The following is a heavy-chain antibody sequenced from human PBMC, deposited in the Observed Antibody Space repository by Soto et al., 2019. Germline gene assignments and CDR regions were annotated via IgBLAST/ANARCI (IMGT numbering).Heavy chain of an antibody. D-gene: IGHD4-4*01. V-gene: IGHV1-69*01. CDR3: ARDQYSNYGDSPYGMDV. Sequence: QVQLVQSGAEVKKPGSSVKVSCKASGGTFSSYAISWVRQAPGQGLEWMGGIIPIFGTANYAQKLQDRLTITADESTSTAYMELGSLRSEDTAVYYCARDQYSNYGDSPYGMDVWGQGTTVTVSS. J-gene: IGHJ6*02. CDR1: GGTFSSYA. CDR2: IIPIFGTA.